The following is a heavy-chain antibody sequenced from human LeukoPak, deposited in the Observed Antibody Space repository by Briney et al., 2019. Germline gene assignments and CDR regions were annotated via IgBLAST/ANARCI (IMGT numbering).Heavy chain of an antibody. Sequence: GGSLRLSCAASGFTFSYYAMTWVRQAPGKGLEWVSTISPNVGATFYADSVKGRFTISRDNSKNTLYLQMDSLRAEDTAVYYCACLPAAIPFDYWGQGTLVTVSS. V-gene: IGHV3-23*01. CDR3: ACLPAAIPFDY. D-gene: IGHD2-2*02. J-gene: IGHJ4*02. CDR1: GFTFSYYA. CDR2: ISPNVGAT.